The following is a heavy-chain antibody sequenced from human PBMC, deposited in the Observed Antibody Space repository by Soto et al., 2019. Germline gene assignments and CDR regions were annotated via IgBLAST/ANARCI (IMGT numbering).Heavy chain of an antibody. CDR3: ARGELLLWFGELLDYYGMDV. Sequence: SETLSLTCAVYGGSFSGYYWSWIRQPPGKGLEWIGEINHSGSTNYNPSLKSRVTISVDTSKNQFSLKLSSVTAADTAVYYCARGELLLWFGELLDYYGMDVWGQGTTVT. CDR1: GGSFSGYY. J-gene: IGHJ6*02. V-gene: IGHV4-34*01. CDR2: INHSGST. D-gene: IGHD3-10*01.